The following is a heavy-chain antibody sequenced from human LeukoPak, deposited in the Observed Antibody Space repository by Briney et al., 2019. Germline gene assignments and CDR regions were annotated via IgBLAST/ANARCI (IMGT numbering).Heavy chain of an antibody. CDR2: IDKKDNFYAT. D-gene: IGHD1-26*01. CDR3: TRDSGTYNWPDP. J-gene: IGHJ5*02. CDR1: GFTFSGSA. Sequence: GGSLRLSCAASGFTFSGSAIHWVRQSSGKGLEWVGHIDKKDNFYATTSAASVTGRFTISRDDSKNTAYLQMNSLKTEGTALYYCTRDSGTYNWPDPWGQGTLVTVSS. V-gene: IGHV3-73*01.